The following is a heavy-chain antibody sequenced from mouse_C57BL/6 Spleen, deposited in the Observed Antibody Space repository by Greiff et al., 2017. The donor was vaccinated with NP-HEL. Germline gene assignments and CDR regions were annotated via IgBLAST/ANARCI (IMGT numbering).Heavy chain of an antibody. CDR3: TRDAYYGSSYFDY. CDR1: GFTFSSYA. D-gene: IGHD1-1*01. V-gene: IGHV5-9-1*02. CDR2: ISSGGDYI. Sequence: EVNVVESGEGLVKPGGSLKLSCAASGFTFSSYAMSWVRQTPEKRLEWVAYISSGGDYIYYADTVKGRFTISRDNARNTLYLQMSSLKSEDTAMYYCTRDAYYGSSYFDYWGQGTTLTVSS. J-gene: IGHJ2*01.